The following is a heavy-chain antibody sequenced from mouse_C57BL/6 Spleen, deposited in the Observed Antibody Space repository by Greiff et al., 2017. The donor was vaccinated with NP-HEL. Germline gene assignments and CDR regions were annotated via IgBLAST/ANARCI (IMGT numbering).Heavy chain of an antibody. J-gene: IGHJ4*01. Sequence: QVQLQQPGAELVKPGASVKLSCKASGYTFTSYWMHWVKQRPGQGLEWIGMIHPNSGSTNYNEKFKSKATLTVDKSSSTAYMQLSSLTSEDSAVYYCARDYSNYPYYAMDYWGQGTSVTVSS. CDR1: GYTFTSYW. CDR2: IHPNSGST. CDR3: ARDYSNYPYYAMDY. V-gene: IGHV1-64*01. D-gene: IGHD2-5*01.